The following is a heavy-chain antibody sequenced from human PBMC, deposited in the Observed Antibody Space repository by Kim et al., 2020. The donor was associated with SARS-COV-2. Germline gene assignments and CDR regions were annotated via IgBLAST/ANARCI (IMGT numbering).Heavy chain of an antibody. J-gene: IGHJ3*02. Sequence: GGSLRLSCAASGFTFSDYYMNWIRQAPGKGLECISYISSTSTYTNYADSVKGVFTISRDNSKNSPVLQRYSLRAEDTAVYYCAKVSTAACEDVYFVIWG. V-gene: IGHV3-11*05. CDR2: ISSTSTYT. D-gene: IGHD2-2*01. CDR1: GFTFSDYY. CDR3: AKVSTAACEDVYFVI.